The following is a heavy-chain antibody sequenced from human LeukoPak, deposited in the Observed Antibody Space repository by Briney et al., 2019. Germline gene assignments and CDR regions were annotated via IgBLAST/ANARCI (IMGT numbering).Heavy chain of an antibody. CDR1: GFTFSDYY. Sequence: TGGSLRLSCAASGFTFSDYYMNWIRQAPGKGLEWVANIKPDGSEKYYVDSVKGRFTISRDNAKNSLYLQMNSLRAEDTAVYYCARAMSHDAFDIWGQGTMVTVSS. CDR3: ARAMSHDAFDI. J-gene: IGHJ3*02. CDR2: IKPDGSEK. V-gene: IGHV3-7*03.